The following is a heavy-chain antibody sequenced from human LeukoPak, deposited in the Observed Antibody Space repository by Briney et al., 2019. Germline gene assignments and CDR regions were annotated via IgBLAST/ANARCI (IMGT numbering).Heavy chain of an antibody. CDR3: GRETDFGVVTN. V-gene: IGHV6-1*01. J-gene: IGHJ4*02. D-gene: IGHD3-3*01. Sequence: QTLSLTCAISGDSVSSNGASWNWIRQSPSRGLEWLGITYSRSQQWHSDYAPSVKGRITLNPDTSKNQFSMQLHAVNPEDTAVYYCGRETDFGVVTNWGQGTLVTVSS. CDR1: GDSVSSNGAS. CDR2: TYSRSQQWHS.